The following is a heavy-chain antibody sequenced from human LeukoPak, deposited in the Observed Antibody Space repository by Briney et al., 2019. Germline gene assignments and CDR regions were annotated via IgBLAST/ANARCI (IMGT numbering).Heavy chain of an antibody. CDR3: AREIASSGYYYVVHAFDI. D-gene: IGHD3-22*01. Sequence: GGSLRLFCAASGFTFSSYAMSWVRQAPGEGLEWVSAISGSGISTYYADSVKGRFTISRDNSKNTLYLQMNSLRAEDTAVYYCAREIASSGYYYVVHAFDIWGQGTMVTVSS. V-gene: IGHV3-23*01. J-gene: IGHJ3*02. CDR2: ISGSGIST. CDR1: GFTFSSYA.